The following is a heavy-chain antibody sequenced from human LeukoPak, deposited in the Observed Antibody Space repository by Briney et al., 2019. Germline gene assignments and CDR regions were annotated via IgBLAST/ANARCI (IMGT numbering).Heavy chain of an antibody. D-gene: IGHD6-13*01. Sequence: ASETLSLTCAVYGGSFSGYYWSWIRQHPGKGLEWIGYIYYSGSTYYNPSLKSRVTISVDTSKNQFSLKLSSVTAADTAVYYCARDKDQGSSWYGAFDIWGQGTMVTVSS. CDR1: GGSFSGYY. V-gene: IGHV4-31*11. CDR2: IYYSGST. CDR3: ARDKDQGSSWYGAFDI. J-gene: IGHJ3*02.